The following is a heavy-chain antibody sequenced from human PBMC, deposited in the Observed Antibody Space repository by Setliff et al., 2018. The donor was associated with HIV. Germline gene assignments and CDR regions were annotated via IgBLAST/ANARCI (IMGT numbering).Heavy chain of an antibody. D-gene: IGHD1-7*01. CDR1: GGSINSDY. Sequence: SETLSLTCTAAGGSINSDYWSWIRQPAGQGLEWIGHIYSSRSTTYNPSLKSRVTISVDTSKNQFSLKVSSVTAADTAVYHCAKESHLELLDWGQGALVTVSS. CDR2: IYSSRST. V-gene: IGHV4-4*07. CDR3: AKESHLELLD. J-gene: IGHJ4*02.